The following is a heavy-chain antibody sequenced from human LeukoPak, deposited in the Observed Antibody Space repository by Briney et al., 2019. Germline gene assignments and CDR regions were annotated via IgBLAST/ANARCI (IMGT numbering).Heavy chain of an antibody. CDR3: AREVGY. CDR1: GFTFSSCA. CDR2: ISYDGSNK. J-gene: IGHJ4*02. V-gene: IGHV3-30*04. Sequence: GGSLRLSCAASGFTFSSCAMHWVRQAPGKGLEWVAVISYDGSNKYYADSVKGRFTISRDNSKNTLYMQMNSLRAEDTAVYYCAREVGYWGQGTLVTVSS.